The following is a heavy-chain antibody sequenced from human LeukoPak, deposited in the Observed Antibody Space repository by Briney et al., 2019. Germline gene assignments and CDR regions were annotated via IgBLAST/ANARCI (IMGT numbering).Heavy chain of an antibody. CDR1: GFPFSSYW. CDR3: ARSSSPSGGWFDP. Sequence: GGSLRLSCAASGFPFSSYWMHWVRQVPGKGLLWVSRINSDGSATIYADSVRGRFTISRDNSKNTLYLQMNSLRAEDTAVYYCARSSSPSGGWFDPWGQGTLVTVSS. D-gene: IGHD6-13*01. CDR2: INSDGSAT. V-gene: IGHV3-74*01. J-gene: IGHJ5*02.